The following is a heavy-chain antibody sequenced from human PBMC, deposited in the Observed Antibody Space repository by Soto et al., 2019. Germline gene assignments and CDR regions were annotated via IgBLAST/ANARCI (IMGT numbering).Heavy chain of an antibody. V-gene: IGHV3-9*01. J-gene: IGHJ4*02. CDR3: AIFRTVTTPFDY. D-gene: IGHD4-17*01. CDR1: GFTFNDYA. Sequence: EVQLVESGGGLVQPGRSLRLSCAASGFTFNDYAMHWVRQAPGKGLEWVSGISWNSGNIGYADSVKGRFTISRDNAKNSLYLQMNGLRTEDTALYFCAIFRTVTTPFDYWGQGALVTVSS. CDR2: ISWNSGNI.